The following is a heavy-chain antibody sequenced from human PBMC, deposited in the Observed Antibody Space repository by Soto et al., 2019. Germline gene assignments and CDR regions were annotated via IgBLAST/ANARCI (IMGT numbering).Heavy chain of an antibody. V-gene: IGHV3-21*01. CDR3: ARVHGDYVFDY. CDR2: ISSSSYI. J-gene: IGHJ4*02. D-gene: IGHD4-17*01. Sequence: GGSLRLSCAASGFTFSSYSMNWVRQAPGKGLEWVSSISSSSYIYYADSVKGRFTISRDNAKNSLYLQMNSLRAEDTAVYYRARVHGDYVFDYWGQGTLVTVSS. CDR1: GFTFSSYS.